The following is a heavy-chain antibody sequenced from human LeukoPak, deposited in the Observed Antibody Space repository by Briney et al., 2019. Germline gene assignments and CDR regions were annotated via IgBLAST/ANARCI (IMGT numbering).Heavy chain of an antibody. CDR2: IYYSGST. D-gene: IGHD2-21*01. J-gene: IGHJ4*02. Sequence: SETLSLTCTVSGGSISSSSYYWGWIRQPPGKGLEWIGYIYYSGSTNYNPSLKSRVTISVDTSKNQFSLKLSSVTAADTAVYYCARGILPFDYWGQGTLVTVSS. CDR3: ARGILPFDY. V-gene: IGHV4-61*05. CDR1: GGSISSSSYY.